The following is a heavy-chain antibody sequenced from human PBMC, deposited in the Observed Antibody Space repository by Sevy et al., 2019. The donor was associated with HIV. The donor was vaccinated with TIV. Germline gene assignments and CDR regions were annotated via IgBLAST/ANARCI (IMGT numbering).Heavy chain of an antibody. D-gene: IGHD6-19*01. CDR1: GFTFSSYA. J-gene: IGHJ4*02. CDR2: ISYDGSNK. Sequence: GGSLRLSCAASGFTFSSYAMHWVRQAPGKGLEWVAVISYDGSNKYYADSVKGRFTISRDNSKNSLYLQMNSLGAEDTDVYYCARGSEAVAGSYWVYWGQGTLVTVSS. V-gene: IGHV3-30-3*01. CDR3: ARGSEAVAGSYWVY.